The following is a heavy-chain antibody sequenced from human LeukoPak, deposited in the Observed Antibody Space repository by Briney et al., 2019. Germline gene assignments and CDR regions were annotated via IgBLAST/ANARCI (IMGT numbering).Heavy chain of an antibody. V-gene: IGHV4-38-2*01. CDR2: IFHDGTT. CDR3: ARTIDDFRSGYYLALGY. Sequence: SETLSLTCSVSGYSISSGYYWGWIRQPPGEGLEWIGTIFHDGTTYYNQSLKSRVTISVEKSKNQFSLRLNFVTAADTAVYYCARTIDDFRSGYYLALGYWGQGTLVTVSS. CDR1: GYSISSGYY. J-gene: IGHJ4*02. D-gene: IGHD3-3*01.